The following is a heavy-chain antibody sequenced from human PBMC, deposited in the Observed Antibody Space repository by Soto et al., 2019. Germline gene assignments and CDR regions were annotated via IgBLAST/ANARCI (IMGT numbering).Heavy chain of an antibody. CDR1: GFTFSSYA. CDR2: ISGSGGST. V-gene: IGHV3-23*01. J-gene: IGHJ3*02. Sequence: GGSLRLSCAASGFTFSSYAMSWVRQAPGKGLEWVSAISGSGGSTYYADSVKGRFTISRDNSKNTLYLQMNSLRAEDTAVYYCACSIAGNDGFDIWGQGTMVTVSS. CDR3: ACSIAGNDGFDI. D-gene: IGHD2-21*01.